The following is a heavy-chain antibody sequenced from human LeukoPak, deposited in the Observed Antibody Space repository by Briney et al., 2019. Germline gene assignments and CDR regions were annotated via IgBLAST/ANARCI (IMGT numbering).Heavy chain of an antibody. Sequence: GSLRLSCAASGFTFSSYAMSWVRQAPGKGLEWVANIKQDGSEKYYVDSVKGRFTISRDNAKKSLYLQMNSLRAEDTAVYYCARAPSSGWYVRAFDFWGQGTLVTVSS. CDR1: GFTFSSYA. D-gene: IGHD6-19*01. V-gene: IGHV3-7*01. J-gene: IGHJ5*01. CDR2: IKQDGSEK. CDR3: ARAPSSGWYVRAFDF.